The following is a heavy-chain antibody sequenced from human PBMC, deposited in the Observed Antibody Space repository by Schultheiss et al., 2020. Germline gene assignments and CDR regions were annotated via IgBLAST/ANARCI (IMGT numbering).Heavy chain of an antibody. CDR2: ISYDGSNK. CDR1: GFTFSSYA. V-gene: IGHV3-30-3*01. D-gene: IGHD6-19*01. CDR3: ARREVEAVAGTGSRYYYYGMDV. J-gene: IGHJ6*02. Sequence: GGSLRLSCAASGFTFSSYAMHWVRQAPGKGLEWVAVISYDGSNKYYADSVKGRFTISRDNSKNTLYLQMNSLRAEDTAVYYCARREVEAVAGTGSRYYYYGMDVWGQGTTVTVSS.